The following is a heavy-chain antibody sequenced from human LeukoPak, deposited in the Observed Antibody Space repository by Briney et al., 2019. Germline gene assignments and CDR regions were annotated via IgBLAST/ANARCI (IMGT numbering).Heavy chain of an antibody. D-gene: IGHD5-24*01. J-gene: IGHJ5*02. Sequence: SQTLSLTCAVSGGSISSGGYSWNWIRRPPGKGLEWIGYIYPDGSTYYNPSLTSRVTMSVDRSKNQFSLKLSSVTAADTAVYYCAREGSRDGYNYQNWFDPWGQGTLVTVSS. CDR2: IYPDGST. CDR1: GGSISSGGYS. CDR3: AREGSRDGYNYQNWFDP. V-gene: IGHV4-30-2*01.